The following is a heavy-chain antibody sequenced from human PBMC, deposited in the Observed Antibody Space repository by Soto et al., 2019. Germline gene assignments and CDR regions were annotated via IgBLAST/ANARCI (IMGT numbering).Heavy chain of an antibody. J-gene: IGHJ4*01. CDR3: ARHSTSAPKDY. CDR1: GYSFTTYW. Sequence: LKISCKGSGYSFTTYWIAWVRQMPGKGLEWVGIIYPGDSDTRYSPSFEGHVTISVDKSISTAFLQWNSLKASDNAIYYCARHSTSAPKDYWGPGTLVTAPQ. CDR2: IYPGDSDT. V-gene: IGHV5-51*01. D-gene: IGHD3-10*01.